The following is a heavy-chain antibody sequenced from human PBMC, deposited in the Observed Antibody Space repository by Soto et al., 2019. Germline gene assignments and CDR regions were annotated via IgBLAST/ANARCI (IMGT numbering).Heavy chain of an antibody. Sequence: GGSLRLSCTASGFTVSTYWMTWVRQAPGKGLEWVAIVNQDGTEKYYGDSVKGRFTISRDNTKNSLYLQMYSLRDEDTAIYYCVRGGGGGQFDLWGQGTVVTVSS. V-gene: IGHV3-7*01. CDR1: GFTVSTYW. J-gene: IGHJ5*02. D-gene: IGHD2-15*01. CDR3: VRGGGGGQFDL. CDR2: VNQDGTEK.